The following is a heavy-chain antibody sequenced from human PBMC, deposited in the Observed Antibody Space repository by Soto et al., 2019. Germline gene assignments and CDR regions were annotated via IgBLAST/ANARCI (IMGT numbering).Heavy chain of an antibody. D-gene: IGHD3-22*01. J-gene: IGHJ4*02. CDR1: GFTFSTYG. V-gene: IGHV3-33*01. Sequence: QVQLVESGGIVVQPGRSLRLSCAASGFTFSTYGMYWVRQAPGKGLEWVAVMWSEGGNKYYADSVKGRFTISRDNSKNTLYLQMNNLRVEDTAVYYCARDPPDDSSGYYSLDYWGQGTLVTVSS. CDR3: ARDPPDDSSGYYSLDY. CDR2: MWSEGGNK.